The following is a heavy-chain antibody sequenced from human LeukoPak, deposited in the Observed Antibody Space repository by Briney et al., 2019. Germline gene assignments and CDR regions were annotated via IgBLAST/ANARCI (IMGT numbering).Heavy chain of an antibody. D-gene: IGHD4-17*01. Sequence: GGSLRLSCAASGFTLRSFGMIWVRQAPGKGLEWVSSISTRSSYIYYADSVKGRFTVSRDNAKSSLYLQMNSLRAEDTAVYYCARLFSYGDYGGWGAYWGQGTLVTVSS. CDR3: ARLFSYGDYGGWGAY. CDR1: GFTLRSFG. CDR2: ISTRSSYI. V-gene: IGHV3-21*01. J-gene: IGHJ4*02.